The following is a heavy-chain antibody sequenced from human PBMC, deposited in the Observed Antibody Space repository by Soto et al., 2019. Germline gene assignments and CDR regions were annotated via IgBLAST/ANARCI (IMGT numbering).Heavy chain of an antibody. Sequence: ASVKVSCKASGGTFSSYAISWVRQAPGQGLEWMGGIIPIFGTANYAQKFQGRVTITADESTSTAYMELSSLRSEDTAVYYCARSVIGIPGPPLSWFDPWGQGTLVTVSS. CDR2: IIPIFGTA. J-gene: IGHJ5*02. D-gene: IGHD3-10*01. CDR3: ARSVIGIPGPPLSWFDP. V-gene: IGHV1-69*13. CDR1: GGTFSSYA.